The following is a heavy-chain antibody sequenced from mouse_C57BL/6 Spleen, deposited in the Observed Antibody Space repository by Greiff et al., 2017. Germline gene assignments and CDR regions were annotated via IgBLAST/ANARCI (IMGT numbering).Heavy chain of an antibody. Sequence: EVKVVESGGGLVQPKGSLKLSCAASGFSFNTYAMNWVRQAPGKGLEWVARIRSKSNNYATYYADSVKDRFTISRDDSESMLYLQMNNLKTEDTAMYYCVRSPSGYYDYDVSFAYWGQGTLVTVSA. CDR3: VRSPSGYYDYDVSFAY. CDR1: GFSFNTYA. V-gene: IGHV10-1*01. D-gene: IGHD2-4*01. CDR2: IRSKSNNYAT. J-gene: IGHJ3*01.